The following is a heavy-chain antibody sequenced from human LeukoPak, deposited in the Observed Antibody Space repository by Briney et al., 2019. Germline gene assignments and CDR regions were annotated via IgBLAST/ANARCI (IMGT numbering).Heavy chain of an antibody. CDR2: IYYSGST. J-gene: IGHJ2*01. CDR1: GGSISSSSYY. V-gene: IGHV4-61*01. CDR3: ARDRTPGWEYFDL. Sequence: PSETLSLTCTVSGGSISSSSYYWSWIRQPPGKGLEWIGYIYYSGSTNYNPSLKSRVTISVDTSKNQFSLKLSSVTAADTAVYYCARDRTPGWEYFDLWGRGTLSLSPQ. D-gene: IGHD1-26*01.